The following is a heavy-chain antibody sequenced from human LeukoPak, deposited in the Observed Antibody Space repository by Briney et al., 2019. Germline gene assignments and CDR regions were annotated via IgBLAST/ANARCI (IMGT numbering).Heavy chain of an antibody. Sequence: PSETLSLTCTVSGGSISSYYWSWIRQPPGKGLEWIGYIYYSGSTNYNPSLKSRVTISVDTSKNQFSLKLSSVTAADTAVYYCARSRPAYCGGDCYSGTLYYFDYWGQGTLVTVSS. J-gene: IGHJ4*02. V-gene: IGHV4-59*01. D-gene: IGHD2-21*02. CDR2: IYYSGST. CDR1: GGSISSYY. CDR3: ARSRPAYCGGDCYSGTLYYFDY.